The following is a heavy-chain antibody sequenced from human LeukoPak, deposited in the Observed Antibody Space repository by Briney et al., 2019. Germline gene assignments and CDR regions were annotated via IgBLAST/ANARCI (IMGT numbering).Heavy chain of an antibody. CDR2: ISGSSSYI. Sequence: PGGSLRLSCAASGFTFSRYSMNWVRQAPGKGLEWVSSISGSSSYISYADSVKGRFTISRDNAKNSLYLQMNILRAEDTAVYYCAFSSSWYGDYWGQGTLVTVSS. CDR1: GFTFSRYS. J-gene: IGHJ4*02. V-gene: IGHV3-21*01. D-gene: IGHD6-13*01. CDR3: AFSSSWYGDY.